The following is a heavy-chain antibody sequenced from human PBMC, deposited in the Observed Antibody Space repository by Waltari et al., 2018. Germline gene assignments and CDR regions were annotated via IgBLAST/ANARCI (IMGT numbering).Heavy chain of an antibody. Sequence: QVQLQQWGAGLLKPSETLSLTCAVYGGSFSGYYWSWIRQPPGKGLEWIGEINHSGSTNSNPSLKSRVTISVDTSKNQFSLKLSSVTAADTAVYYCARASSRGRQDVWGKGTTVTVSS. J-gene: IGHJ6*04. CDR1: GGSFSGYY. D-gene: IGHD6-13*01. V-gene: IGHV4-34*01. CDR3: ARASSRGRQDV. CDR2: INHSGST.